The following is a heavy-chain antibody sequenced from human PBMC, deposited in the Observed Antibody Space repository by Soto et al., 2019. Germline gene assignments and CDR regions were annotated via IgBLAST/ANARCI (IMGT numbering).Heavy chain of an antibody. V-gene: IGHV1-46*01. D-gene: IGHD2-15*01. CDR2: INPSGGST. CDR1: GYTFTSYY. CDR3: AREGLVGVAANYGMDV. J-gene: IGHJ6*02. Sequence: ASVKVSCKASGYTFTSYYMHWVRQAPGQGLEWMGIINPSGGSTSYAKKFQGRVTMTRDTSTSTVYMELSSLRSEDTAVYYCAREGLVGVAANYGMDVWGQGTTVTVSS.